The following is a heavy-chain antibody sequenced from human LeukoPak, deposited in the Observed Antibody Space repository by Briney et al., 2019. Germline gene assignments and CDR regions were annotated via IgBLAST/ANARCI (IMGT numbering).Heavy chain of an antibody. V-gene: IGHV1-2*02. J-gene: IGHJ4*02. CDR2: INPNSGGT. CDR1: GYTFTGCY. Sequence: ASVKVSCKASGYTFTGCYMHWVRQAPGQGLEWMGWINPNSGGTNYAQKFQGRVTMTRDTSISTAYMELSRLRSDDTAVYYCARVGGFDGYSRFSPKSRGLFDYWGQGTLVTVSS. D-gene: IGHD5-24*01. CDR3: ARVGGFDGYSRFSPKSRGLFDY.